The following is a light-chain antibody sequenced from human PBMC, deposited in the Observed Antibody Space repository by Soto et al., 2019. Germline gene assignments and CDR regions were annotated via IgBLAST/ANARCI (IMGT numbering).Light chain of an antibody. J-gene: IGKJ5*01. CDR2: DAS. V-gene: IGKV1-33*01. Sequence: MTQSPATLSASVGDRVTITFQASQDISNYLNWYQQKPGKAPKPLIYDASNLETGVPSRFSGSGSGTDFTLKISRVEAEDVGVYYCMQALQTPPTFGQGTRLEI. CDR1: QDISNY. CDR3: MQALQTPPT.